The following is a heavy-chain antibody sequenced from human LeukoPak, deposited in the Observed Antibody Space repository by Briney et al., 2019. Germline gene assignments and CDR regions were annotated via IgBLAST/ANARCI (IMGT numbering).Heavy chain of an antibody. CDR2: ISTSSSYI. Sequence: GRSLRLSCAASGFTFSYYAIHWVRQAPGKGLEWVSFISTSSSYIYYADSVKGRFTISRDNAKNSLYLQMNSLRAEDTAVYYCARASSSWYYFDYWGQGTLVTVSS. CDR1: GFTFSYYA. V-gene: IGHV3-21*01. J-gene: IGHJ4*02. CDR3: ARASSSWYYFDY. D-gene: IGHD6-13*01.